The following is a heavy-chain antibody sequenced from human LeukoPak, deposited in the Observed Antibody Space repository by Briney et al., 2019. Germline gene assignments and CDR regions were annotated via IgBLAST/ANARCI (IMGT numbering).Heavy chain of an antibody. CDR2: ISYDGSNE. J-gene: IGHJ4*02. CDR1: GFTLSTNG. CDR3: AKEFNRGLPDY. V-gene: IGHV3-30*18. Sequence: GGSLRLSCAASGFTLSTNGMHWVRQAPGKGLEWVAVISYDGSNEYYADSVKGRFTISRDNSKNTLYLQMSSLRAEDTAVYYCAKEFNRGLPDYWGQGTLVTVPS. D-gene: IGHD2-21*01.